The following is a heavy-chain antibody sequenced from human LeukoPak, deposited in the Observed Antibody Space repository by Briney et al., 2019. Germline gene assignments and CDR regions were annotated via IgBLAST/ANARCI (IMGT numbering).Heavy chain of an antibody. D-gene: IGHD2-15*01. CDR2: IWYDGSNK. CDR1: GFTFNSYG. CDR3: ARVDSYCSGEGCYYYYGMDV. Sequence: GGSLRLSCVATGFTFNSYGIHLVRQTPGKGLEWVAVIWYDGSNKYYADSVKGRFTISRDNSKNTLYLQMNSLRAEDTAVYYCARVDSYCSGEGCYYYYGMDVWGQGTTVTVSS. V-gene: IGHV3-33*01. J-gene: IGHJ6*02.